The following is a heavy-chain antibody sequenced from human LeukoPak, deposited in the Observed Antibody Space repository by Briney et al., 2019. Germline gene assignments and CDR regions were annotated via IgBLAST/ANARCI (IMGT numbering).Heavy chain of an antibody. D-gene: IGHD3-3*01. CDR2: MNPNSGNT. CDR3: ARGPSYYDFWSGYFGYYYYYMDV. CDR1: GYTFTSYG. V-gene: IGHV1-8*03. Sequence: ASVKVSCKASGYTFTSYGINWVRQATGQGLEWMGWMNPNSGNTGYAQKFQGRVTITRNTSISTAYMELSSLRSEDTAVYYCARGPSYYDFWSGYFGYYYYYMDVWGKGTTVTVSS. J-gene: IGHJ6*03.